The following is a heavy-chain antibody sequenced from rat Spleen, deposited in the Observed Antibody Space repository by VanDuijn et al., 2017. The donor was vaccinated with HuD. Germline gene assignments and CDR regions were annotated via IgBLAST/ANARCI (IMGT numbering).Heavy chain of an antibody. CDR3: ARHYYYDAPDA. J-gene: IGHJ4*01. V-gene: IGHV5-46*01. Sequence: EVQLVESGGGLVQPGRSMKLSCAASGFTFSSFPMAWVRQAPTKGLEWVATISPSGGSTYYRDSVKGRFTVSRDNAESTLYLQMDSLRSEDTATYYCARHYYYDAPDAWGQGASVTVSS. CDR1: GFTFSSFP. D-gene: IGHD1-12*01. CDR2: ISPSGGST.